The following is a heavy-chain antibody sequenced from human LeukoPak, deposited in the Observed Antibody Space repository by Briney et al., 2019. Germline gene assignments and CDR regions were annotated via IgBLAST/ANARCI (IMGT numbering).Heavy chain of an antibody. CDR2: ISWNSGSI. J-gene: IGHJ6*03. CDR1: GFTFDDYA. CDR3: AKASGSWPGDMDV. Sequence: GGSLRLSCAASGFTFDDYAMHWVRQAPGKGLEWVSGISWNSGSIGYADSVKGRFTISRDNAKNSLYLQMNSLRAEDMALYYCAKASGSWPGDMDVWGKGTTVTVSS. V-gene: IGHV3-9*03. D-gene: IGHD6-13*01.